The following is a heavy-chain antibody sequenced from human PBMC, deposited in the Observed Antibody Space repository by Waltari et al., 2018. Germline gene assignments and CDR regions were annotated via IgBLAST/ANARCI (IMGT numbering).Heavy chain of an antibody. Sequence: EVQLVESGGGLVKPGGSLRLSCAASGFTFSSYSMNWVRQAPGKGLEWVSSIRSSSSYIYYADSVKGRFTISRDNAKNSLYLQRNSLRAEDTAVYYCARDSYSWAFDIWGQGTMVTVSS. J-gene: IGHJ3*02. CDR3: ARDSYSWAFDI. CDR2: IRSSSSYI. CDR1: GFTFSSYS. D-gene: IGHD1-26*01. V-gene: IGHV3-21*01.